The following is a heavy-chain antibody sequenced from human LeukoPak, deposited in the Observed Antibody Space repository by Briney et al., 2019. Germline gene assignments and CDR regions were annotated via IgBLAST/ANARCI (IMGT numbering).Heavy chain of an antibody. V-gene: IGHV1-46*01. CDR2: INPSGGST. D-gene: IGHD5-24*01. CDR3: ARPLRRDDLFDY. Sequence: GASVTVSCKASVYTFTIYYMHWVRQAPGQGGEWMGIINPSGGSTSYAQKFQGRVTMTRDTSTSTVYMELSSLRSEDTAVYYCARPLRRDDLFDYWGQGTLVTVSS. J-gene: IGHJ4*02. CDR1: VYTFTIYY.